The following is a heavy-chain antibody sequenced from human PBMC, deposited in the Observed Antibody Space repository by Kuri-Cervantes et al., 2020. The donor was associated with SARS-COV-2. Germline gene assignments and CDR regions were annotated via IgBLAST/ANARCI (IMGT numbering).Heavy chain of an antibody. V-gene: IGHV3-30*03. CDR2: IPYDGSNK. CDR1: GFTFSSYG. CDR3: ARDLSWAAAGSLDY. Sequence: GESLKISCAASGFTFSSYGMHWVRQAPGKGLEWVAVIPYDGSNKYYADSVKGRFTISRDNSKNTLYLQMNSLRAEDTAVYYCARDLSWAAAGSLDYWGQGTLVTVSS. J-gene: IGHJ4*02. D-gene: IGHD6-13*01.